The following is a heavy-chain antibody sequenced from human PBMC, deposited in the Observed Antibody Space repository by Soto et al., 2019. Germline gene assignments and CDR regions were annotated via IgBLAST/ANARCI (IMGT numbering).Heavy chain of an antibody. CDR3: AKAVRVVVVPAAIYYYYGMDV. CDR1: GFPCISYG. D-gene: IGHD2-2*01. J-gene: IGHJ6*02. Sequence: GGSHRLSCTASGFPCISYGMHWVRQAPGKGLEWVAVISYDGSNKYYADSVKGRFTISRDNSKNTLYLQMNSLRAEDTAVYYCAKAVRVVVVPAAIYYYYGMDVWGQGTTVTVSS. CDR2: ISYDGSNK. V-gene: IGHV3-30*18.